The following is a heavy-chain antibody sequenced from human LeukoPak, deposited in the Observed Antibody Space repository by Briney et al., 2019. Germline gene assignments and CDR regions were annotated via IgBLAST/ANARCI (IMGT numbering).Heavy chain of an antibody. CDR1: GGSISSSSYY. J-gene: IGHJ5*02. D-gene: IGHD2-15*01. CDR2: IYYSGNT. Sequence: PSETLSLTCTVSGGSISSSSYYWGWIRQPPGKGLEWIGNIYYSGNTYYNPSLKSRVTISIDTSKNQFSLKLSSVTAADTAVYYCARDGCSGDSCYVNWFDPWGQGTLVTVSS. V-gene: IGHV4-39*07. CDR3: ARDGCSGDSCYVNWFDP.